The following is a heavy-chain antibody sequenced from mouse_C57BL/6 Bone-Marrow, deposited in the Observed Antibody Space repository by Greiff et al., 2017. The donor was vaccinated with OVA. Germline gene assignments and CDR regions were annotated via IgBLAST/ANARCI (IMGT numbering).Heavy chain of an antibody. J-gene: IGHJ2*01. V-gene: IGHV14-4*01. CDR3: TTYRY. CDR2: IDPENGDT. CDR1: GFNIKDDS. Sequence: EVQLQQSGAELVRPGASVKLSCTASGFNIKDDSMHWVKERPEQGLEWIGWIDPENGDTEYASKFEGKATITADTTSKTVYMHLSGLTSEDTAVYYCTTYRYWGQGTTLTVSS.